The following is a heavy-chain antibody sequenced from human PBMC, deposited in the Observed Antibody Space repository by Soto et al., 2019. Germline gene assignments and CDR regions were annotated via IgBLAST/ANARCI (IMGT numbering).Heavy chain of an antibody. CDR2: VIPVFNTS. D-gene: IGHD4-17*01. CDR3: ARGDEMTAVTIFEY. V-gene: IGHV1-69*13. CDR1: GGAFGRYS. J-gene: IGHJ4*02. Sequence: SVKVSCKASGGAFGRYSVSWVRQAPGQGLEWIGGVIPVFNTSNYSLKFQGRVAIFADLSTSTVFMELRSLRSEDTALYYCARGDEMTAVTIFEYWGQGTMVTVYS.